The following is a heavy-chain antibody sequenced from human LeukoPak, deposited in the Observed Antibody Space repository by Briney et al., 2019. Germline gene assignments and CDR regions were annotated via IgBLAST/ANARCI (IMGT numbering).Heavy chain of an antibody. CDR3: ARTVRGEYYYYYYDMDV. Sequence: ASVKLSCKAPGYTFTSYDINWVRQATGQGLEWMGWMNPNSGNTGYAQKFQGRVTITRHTSISTAYMELSSLRSEDTAVYYCARTVRGEYYYYYYDMDVWGKGTTVTVSS. CDR1: GYTFTSYD. J-gene: IGHJ6*03. D-gene: IGHD3-10*01. CDR2: MNPNSGNT. V-gene: IGHV1-8*03.